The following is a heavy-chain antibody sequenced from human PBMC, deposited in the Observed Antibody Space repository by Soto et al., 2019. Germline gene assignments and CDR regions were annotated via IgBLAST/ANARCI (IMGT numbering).Heavy chain of an antibody. D-gene: IGHD2-15*01. CDR1: GYTFTSYA. V-gene: IGHV1-3*01. J-gene: IGHJ3*02. Sequence: QVQLVQSGAEVKKPGASVKVSCKASGYTFTSYAMHWVRQAPGQRLEWMGWINAGNGNTKYSQKFQGRVTITRDTSASTAYMELSSLRSEDTAVYYCARDWAKDGNCSDGSCYHIPLDAFDIWGQGTMVTVSS. CDR3: ARDWAKDGNCSDGSCYHIPLDAFDI. CDR2: INAGNGNT.